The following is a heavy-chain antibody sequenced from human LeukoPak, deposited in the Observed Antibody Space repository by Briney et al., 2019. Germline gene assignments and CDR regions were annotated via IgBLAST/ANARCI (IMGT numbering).Heavy chain of an antibody. D-gene: IGHD4-17*01. J-gene: IGHJ4*02. Sequence: SETLSLTCTVSGGSITSSSSYWGCVRQPPGKGPEWLGSIYYSGLTYDNPSLKSRVSIPVDPAKNHCSLKVTSLTPTAPTFHYCASGTFDDYGDYDRGDYFHHWGQGTLVTVSS. CDR1: GGSITSSSSY. CDR2: IYYSGLT. V-gene: IGHV4-39*02. CDR3: ASGTFDDYGDYDRGDYFHH.